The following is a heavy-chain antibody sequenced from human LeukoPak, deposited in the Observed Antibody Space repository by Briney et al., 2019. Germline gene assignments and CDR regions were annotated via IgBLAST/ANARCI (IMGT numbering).Heavy chain of an antibody. CDR1: GYTFTGYY. D-gene: IGHD6-13*01. CDR3: ARDHGQHVVYHYFDY. Sequence: GASVKVSCKASGYTFTGYYMHWVRQAPGQGLEWMGWINPNSGGTNYVEKFQGRVTMTRDTSIRTVYMELSRLRSDDTAVYYRARDHGQHVVYHYFDYWGQGTLVTVSS. CDR2: INPNSGGT. J-gene: IGHJ4*02. V-gene: IGHV1-2*02.